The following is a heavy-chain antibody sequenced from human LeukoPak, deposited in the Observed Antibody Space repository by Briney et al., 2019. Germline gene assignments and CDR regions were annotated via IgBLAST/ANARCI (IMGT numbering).Heavy chain of an antibody. V-gene: IGHV1-69*05. CDR2: IIPIFGTA. Sequence: ASVKVSCKASGGTFSSYAISWVRQAPGQGLEWMGGIIPIFGTANYAQKFQGRVTITTDESTSTAYMELSSLRSEDTAVYYCARGVGGGPGGKGRGQYNWFDPWGQGTLVTVSS. J-gene: IGHJ5*02. D-gene: IGHD4-23*01. CDR1: GGTFSSYA. CDR3: ARGVGGGPGGKGRGQYNWFDP.